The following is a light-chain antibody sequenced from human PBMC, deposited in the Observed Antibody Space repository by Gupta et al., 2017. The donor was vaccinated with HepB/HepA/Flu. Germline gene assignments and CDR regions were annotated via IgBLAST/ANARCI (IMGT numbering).Light chain of an antibody. CDR1: SSNIGSNY. J-gene: IGLJ2*01. Sequence: SGSSSNIGSNYVYWYQQLPGTAPKLLIYRNNQRPSGVPDRFSGSKSGTSASLAISGLRSEDEADYYCAAWDDSLSGHVVFGGGTKLTVL. V-gene: IGLV1-47*01. CDR2: RNN. CDR3: AAWDDSLSGHVV.